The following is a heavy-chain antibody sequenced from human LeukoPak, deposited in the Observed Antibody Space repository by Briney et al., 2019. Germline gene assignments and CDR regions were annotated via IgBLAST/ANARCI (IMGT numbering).Heavy chain of an antibody. CDR3: AKDYYYDSSGYLYY. J-gene: IGHJ4*02. Sequence: GGSLRLSCAASGFTFSSYAMSWVRQAPGKGLEWVSAISGSGGSTYYADSVKGRFTISRDNSKNTLYLQMNSLRAEDTAVYYCAKDYYYDSSGYLYYWGQGTLVTVST. CDR1: GFTFSSYA. D-gene: IGHD3-22*01. CDR2: ISGSGGST. V-gene: IGHV3-23*01.